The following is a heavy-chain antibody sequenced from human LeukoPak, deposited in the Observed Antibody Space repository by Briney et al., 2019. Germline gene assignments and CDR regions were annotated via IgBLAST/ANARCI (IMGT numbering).Heavy chain of an antibody. V-gene: IGHV4-4*07. CDR2: IYTSGST. J-gene: IGHJ4*02. CDR3: TRGGGSYRNYFDY. Sequence: PSETLCLTCTVSGGSISTFYWSWIRQPAGKGLEWIGRIYTSGSTNSNPSLKSRVTMLVDTSKNQFPLKLSSVAAADTAVYYCTRGGGSYRNYFDYWGQGTLVTVSS. CDR1: GGSISTFY. D-gene: IGHD1-26*01.